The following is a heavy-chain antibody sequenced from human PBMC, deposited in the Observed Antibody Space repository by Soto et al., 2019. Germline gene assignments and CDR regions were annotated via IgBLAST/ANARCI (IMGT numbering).Heavy chain of an antibody. CDR3: VRQRGNYFDF. CDR1: GDSINSRY. Sequence: LACSVSGDSINSRYWSWIRQPPGKGLEWIGYIDYVGSTNYAPSLQSRVTMSVDTSKNQVSLKLRYVTAADTAVYYCVRQRGNYFDFWGQGTLVTVSS. CDR2: IDYVGST. J-gene: IGHJ4*02. D-gene: IGHD3-10*01. V-gene: IGHV4-59*11.